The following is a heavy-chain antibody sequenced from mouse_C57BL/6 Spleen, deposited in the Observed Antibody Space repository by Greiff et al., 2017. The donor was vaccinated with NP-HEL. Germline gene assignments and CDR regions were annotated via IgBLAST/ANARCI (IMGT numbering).Heavy chain of an antibody. J-gene: IGHJ1*03. Sequence: QVQLQQSGAELAKPGASVTLSCKASGYTFTSYWMHWVKQRPGQGLEWIGYINPSSGYTTYNQKFKDKAILTADKSSSTAYMQLSSLTYEDSAVYYCASRDYDYDVRYFDVWGTGTTVTVAS. D-gene: IGHD2-4*01. CDR1: GYTFTSYW. CDR2: INPSSGYT. V-gene: IGHV1-7*01. CDR3: ASRDYDYDVRYFDV.